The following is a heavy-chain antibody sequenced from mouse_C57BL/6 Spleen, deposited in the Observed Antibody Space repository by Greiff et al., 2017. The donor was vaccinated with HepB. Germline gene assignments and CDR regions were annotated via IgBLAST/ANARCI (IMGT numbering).Heavy chain of an antibody. CDR3: ASGDTTAPLAY. V-gene: IGHV2-6*01. CDR1: GFSLTSYG. J-gene: IGHJ3*01. D-gene: IGHD1-2*01. CDR2: IWGVGST. Sequence: VKLMESGPGLVAPSQSLSITCTVSGFSLTSYGVDWVRQSPGKGLEWLGVIWGVGSTNYNSALKSRLSISKDNSKSQVFLKMNSLQTDDTAMYYCASGDTTAPLAYWGQGTLVTVSA.